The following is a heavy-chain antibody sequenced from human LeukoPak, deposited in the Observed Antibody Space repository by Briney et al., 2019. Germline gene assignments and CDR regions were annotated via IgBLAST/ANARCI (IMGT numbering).Heavy chain of an antibody. J-gene: IGHJ4*02. CDR3: ARVGYTYGYFDY. D-gene: IGHD5-18*01. Sequence: TGESLRLSCAASDFTFSTYSMNWVRQAPGKGLEWVSYISSTGSTIFYADSVKGRFTITRDNAKNSVYLQMNRLRAEDTAVYYCARVGYTYGYFDYWGQGALVTVSS. CDR2: ISSTGSTI. V-gene: IGHV3-48*01. CDR1: DFTFSTYS.